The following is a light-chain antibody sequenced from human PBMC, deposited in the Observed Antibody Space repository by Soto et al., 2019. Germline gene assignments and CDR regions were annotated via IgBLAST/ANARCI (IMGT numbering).Light chain of an antibody. Sequence: QSALTQPPSASGSPGQSVTISCTGTSSDIGGYNYVSWYQQHPGKAPKVMIYEVSKRPSGVPDRFSGSKSGNTASLTVSGLHAEDEADYYCSSYVGSDTVVFGGGTKVTVL. J-gene: IGLJ2*01. CDR3: SSYVGSDTVV. CDR1: SSDIGGYNY. V-gene: IGLV2-8*01. CDR2: EVS.